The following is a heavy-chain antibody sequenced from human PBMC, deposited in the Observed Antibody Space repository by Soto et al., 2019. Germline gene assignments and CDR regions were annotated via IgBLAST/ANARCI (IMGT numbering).Heavy chain of an antibody. CDR2: IYSSVRA. CDR1: GVSITNSDYS. Sequence: QVQLQESGPGLVKPSQTLSLTCTVSGVSITNSDYSWIWIRQPPGNGLEWVGNIYSSVRADYRPSLKTRLKISVDTSKNQISLNLTSVTVADTAVYYCARVSLQYYGVDVWGQGTTVTVSS. J-gene: IGHJ6*01. CDR3: ARVSLQYYGVDV. V-gene: IGHV4-30-4*01.